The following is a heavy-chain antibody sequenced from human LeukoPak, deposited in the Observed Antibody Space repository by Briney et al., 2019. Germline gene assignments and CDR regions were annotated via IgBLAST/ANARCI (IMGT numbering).Heavy chain of an antibody. J-gene: IGHJ2*01. CDR1: GGSFSGYY. V-gene: IGHV4-34*01. D-gene: IGHD1-26*01. CDR2: INHSGST. Sequence: SETLSLTCAVYGGSFSGYYWSWIRQPPGKGLEWIGEINHSGSTNYNPSLKSRVTISVDTSKNQFSLKLSSVTAADTAVYYCARDQGGSLGYWYFDLWGRGTLVTVSS. CDR3: ARDQGGSLGYWYFDL.